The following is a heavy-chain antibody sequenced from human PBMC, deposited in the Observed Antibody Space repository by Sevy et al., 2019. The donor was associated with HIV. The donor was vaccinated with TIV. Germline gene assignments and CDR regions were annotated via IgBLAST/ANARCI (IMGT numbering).Heavy chain of an antibody. CDR2: ISYDGSNK. V-gene: IGHV3-30*18. Sequence: GGSLRLSCAASAFTFSSYGMHWVRQAPGKGLEWVAVISYDGSNKYYADSVKGRFTISRDNSKNTLYLQMNSLRAEDTAVYYCAKDRLGNYYYYGMDVWGQGTTVTVSS. CDR1: AFTFSSYG. D-gene: IGHD1-1*01. CDR3: AKDRLGNYYYYGMDV. J-gene: IGHJ6*02.